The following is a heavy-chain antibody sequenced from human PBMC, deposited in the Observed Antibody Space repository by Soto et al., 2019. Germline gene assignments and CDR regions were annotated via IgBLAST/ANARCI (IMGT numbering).Heavy chain of an antibody. CDR3: ARATSDARSRLDY. CDR1: GGSISSSSFH. CDR2: IYHSGST. D-gene: IGHD2-8*01. J-gene: IGHJ4*02. Sequence: SETLSLTCTVSGGSISSSSFHWGWIRQPPGKGLEWIGKIYHSGSTNYNPSLKSRVTISVDKSKNQFSLKLSSVTAADTAVYYCARATSDARSRLDYWGQGTLVTVSS. V-gene: IGHV4-39*07.